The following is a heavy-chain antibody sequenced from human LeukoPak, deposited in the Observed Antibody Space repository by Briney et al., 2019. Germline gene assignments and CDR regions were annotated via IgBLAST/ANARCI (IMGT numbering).Heavy chain of an antibody. Sequence: DPGGSLRLSCAASGITFSSYAMSWVRQAPGKGLEWVSSISTSSSYIYYADSVKGRFTISRDNARNSLYLQMNTLRAEDTAVYSCARGADGVSSNSRGWFDPWGQGTLVTVSS. V-gene: IGHV3-21*01. CDR2: ISTSSSYI. CDR1: GITFSSYA. D-gene: IGHD2-15*01. J-gene: IGHJ5*02. CDR3: ARGADGVSSNSRGWFDP.